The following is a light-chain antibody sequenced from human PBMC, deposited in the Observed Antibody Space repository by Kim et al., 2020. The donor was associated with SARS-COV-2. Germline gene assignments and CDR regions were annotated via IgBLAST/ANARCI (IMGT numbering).Light chain of an antibody. J-gene: IGKJ5*01. CDR3: LQHSTYPIT. CDR1: QDIRND. CDR2: GAS. Sequence: GSVGDRVNITSRARQDIRNDLGWYQQNPGRAPKRLIYGASSLQSGVPSRCSGSGSGTEFTLTISSVQPEDFATYFCLQHSTYPITFGQGTRLEIK. V-gene: IGKV1-17*01.